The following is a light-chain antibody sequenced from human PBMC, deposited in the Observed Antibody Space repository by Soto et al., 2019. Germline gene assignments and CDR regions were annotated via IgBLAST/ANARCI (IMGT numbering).Light chain of an antibody. Sequence: EIVSTQSPGTLSLSPGGRATLSCRASQRVSSRLAWYQQRPVQAPRLLISGASSRATGIPDRFSGSGSGTDFTLTISRLEPEDFALYYCQHYAHNSPITFGQGTRLE. CDR3: QHYAHNSPIT. J-gene: IGKJ5*01. V-gene: IGKV3-20*01. CDR2: GAS. CDR1: QRVSSR.